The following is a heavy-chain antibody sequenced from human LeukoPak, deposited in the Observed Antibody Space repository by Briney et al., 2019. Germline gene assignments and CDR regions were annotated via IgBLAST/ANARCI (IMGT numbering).Heavy chain of an antibody. CDR3: ARDLRYDTAMVGYLHDAFDI. J-gene: IGHJ3*02. CDR1: GFTFSSYA. CDR2: ISGSGDST. Sequence: PGGSLRLSCSASGFTFSSYAMSWVRQAPGKGPEWVSAISGSGDSTYHADSVKGRFTISRDNSKNTLYLQMNSLRAEDTAVYYCARDLRYDTAMVGYLHDAFDIWGQGTMVTVSS. V-gene: IGHV3-23*01. D-gene: IGHD5-18*01.